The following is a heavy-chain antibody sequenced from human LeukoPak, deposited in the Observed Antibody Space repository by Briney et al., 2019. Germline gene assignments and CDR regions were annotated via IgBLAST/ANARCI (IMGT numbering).Heavy chain of an antibody. CDR2: IYYSGST. V-gene: IGHV4-39*01. D-gene: IGHD3-22*01. Sequence: SETLSLTCTVSGGSISSSSYYWGWIRQPPGKGLEGIGSIYYSGSTYYNPSLKSRVTISVDTSKNQFSLKLSSVTAADTAVYYCARHMYYYDSSGYYMDYWGQGTLVTVSS. CDR3: ARHMYYYDSSGYYMDY. J-gene: IGHJ4*02. CDR1: GGSISSSSYY.